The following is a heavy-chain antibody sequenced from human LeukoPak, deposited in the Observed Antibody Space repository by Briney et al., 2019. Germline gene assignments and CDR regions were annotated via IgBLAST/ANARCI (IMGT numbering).Heavy chain of an antibody. CDR3: AREGWDYYDSSGPFDY. CDR1: GFTFSSYA. J-gene: IGHJ4*02. V-gene: IGHV3-30-3*01. Sequence: GGSLRLSCAASGFTFSSYAMHWVRQAPGKGLEWVAVISYDGSNKYYADSVKGRFTISRDNSKNTPYLQMSSLRAEDTAVYYCAREGWDYYDSSGPFDYWGQGTLVTVSS. D-gene: IGHD3-22*01. CDR2: ISYDGSNK.